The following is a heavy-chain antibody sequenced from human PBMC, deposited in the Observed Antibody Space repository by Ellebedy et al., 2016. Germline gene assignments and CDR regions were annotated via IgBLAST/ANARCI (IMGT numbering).Heavy chain of an antibody. CDR3: ARRMGSDWFDP. CDR2: IYPGDSDT. Sequence: GGSLRLXCKGSGYSFTSYWIGWVRQMPGKGLEWMGIIYPGDSDTRYSPSFQGQVTISADKSISTAYLQWSSLKASDTAMYYCARRMGSDWFDPWGQGTLVTVSS. CDR1: GYSFTSYW. V-gene: IGHV5-51*01. D-gene: IGHD3-10*01. J-gene: IGHJ5*02.